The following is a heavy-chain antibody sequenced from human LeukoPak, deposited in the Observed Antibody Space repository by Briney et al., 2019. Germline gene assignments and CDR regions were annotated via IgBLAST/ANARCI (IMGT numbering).Heavy chain of an antibody. D-gene: IGHD2-2*01. V-gene: IGHV3-30*02. J-gene: IGHJ4*02. CDR3: AKDGCSSTSCSLID. CDR2: IRYDGSNK. Sequence: PGGSLRLSCAASGFTFSSYGMHWVRQAPGKGLEWVAFIRYDGSNKYYADSVKGRFTTSRDNSKNTLYLQMNSLRAEDTAVYYCAKDGCSSTSCSLIDWGQGTLVTVSS. CDR1: GFTFSSYG.